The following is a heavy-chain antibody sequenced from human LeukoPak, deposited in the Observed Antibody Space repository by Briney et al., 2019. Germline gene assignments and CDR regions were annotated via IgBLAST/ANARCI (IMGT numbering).Heavy chain of an antibody. CDR2: ISWNSGSI. CDR1: GFTFDDYA. D-gene: IGHD3-10*01. V-gene: IGHV3-9*01. J-gene: IGHJ3*02. CDR3: AKGGYGSGSYSGFDI. Sequence: SLRLSCAASGFTFDDYAMHWVRQAPGKGLEWVSGISWNSGSIGYADSVKGRFTISRDNSKNTLYLQMNSLRAEDTAIYYCAKGGYGSGSYSGFDIWGQGTMVTVSS.